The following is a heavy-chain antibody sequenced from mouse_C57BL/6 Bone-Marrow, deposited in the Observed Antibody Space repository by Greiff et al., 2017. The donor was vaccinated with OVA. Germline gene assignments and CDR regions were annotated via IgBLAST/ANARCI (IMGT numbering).Heavy chain of an antibody. J-gene: IGHJ1*03. V-gene: IGHV1-55*01. D-gene: IGHD1-1*01. CDR2: IYPGSGST. CDR1: GYTFTSYW. CDR3: ARDYYGSPYWYFDV. Sequence: QVHVKQPGAELVKPGASVKMSCKASGYTFTSYWITWVKQRPGQGLEWIGDIYPGSGSTNYNEKFKSKATLTVDTSSSTAYMQLSSLTSEDSAVYYCARDYYGSPYWYFDVWGTGTTVTVSS.